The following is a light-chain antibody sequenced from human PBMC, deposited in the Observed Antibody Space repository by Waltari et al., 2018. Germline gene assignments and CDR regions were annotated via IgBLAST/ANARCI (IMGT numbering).Light chain of an antibody. V-gene: IGKV1-39*01. CDR3: QQTYTIPYT. J-gene: IGKJ2*01. Sequence: DIQMTQSPSSLSASVGDRVTITCRASQSIGNYLNWYQQKPGKAPTPLIYSTSSLQSGVPSRFSGNESGTDFTLASSSLQPEDFATYYCQQTYTIPYTFGQGTKLEIK. CDR1: QSIGNY. CDR2: STS.